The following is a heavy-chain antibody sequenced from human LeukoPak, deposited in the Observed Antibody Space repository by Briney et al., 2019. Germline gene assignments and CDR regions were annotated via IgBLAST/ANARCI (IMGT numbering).Heavy chain of an antibody. CDR3: AREAGNTYPPSYYYMDV. J-gene: IGHJ6*03. Sequence: SETLSLTCTVSGGSISSYYWSWIRQPAGKGLEWIGRIYTSGSTNYNPSLKSRVTISVDTSKNQFSLKLSSVTAADTAVYYCAREAGNTYPPSYYYMDVWGKGTTVTVSS. CDR1: GGSISSYY. V-gene: IGHV4-4*07. D-gene: IGHD3-10*01. CDR2: IYTSGST.